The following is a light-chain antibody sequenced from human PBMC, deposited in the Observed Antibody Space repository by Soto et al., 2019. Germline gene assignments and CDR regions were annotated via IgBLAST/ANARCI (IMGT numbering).Light chain of an antibody. J-gene: IGLJ3*02. V-gene: IGLV1-40*01. CDR1: TSNIGAGYD. CDR3: QSYDSSLSGPWV. Sequence: QSVLTQPPSVSGAPGQRVTIACTGSTSNIGAGYDVHWYRHLPGAAPKLLLSGHSHRPSGVPDRLSGSKSGTSASLAITGLQAEDEADYYCQSYDSSLSGPWVFGGGTKLTVL. CDR2: GHS.